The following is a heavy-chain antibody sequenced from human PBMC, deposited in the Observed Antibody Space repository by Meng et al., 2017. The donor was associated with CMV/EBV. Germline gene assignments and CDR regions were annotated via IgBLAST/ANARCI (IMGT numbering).Heavy chain of an antibody. CDR2: IYSGGST. V-gene: IGHV3-66*01. Sequence: EVHLWESGGGLGQPGGSLTLSCAASGFTVSSNYMSWVRQAPGKGLEWVSVIYSGGSTYYADSVKGRFTISRDNSKNTLYLQMNSLRAEDTAVYYCARDHSGPLSHWGQGTLVTVSS. J-gene: IGHJ4*02. CDR3: ARDHSGPLSH. CDR1: GFTVSSNY. D-gene: IGHD1-1*01.